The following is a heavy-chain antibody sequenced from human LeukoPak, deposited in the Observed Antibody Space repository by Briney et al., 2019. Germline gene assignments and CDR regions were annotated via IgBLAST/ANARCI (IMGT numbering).Heavy chain of an antibody. J-gene: IGHJ4*02. CDR1: ASCIGTLH. V-gene: IGHV4-4*07. CDR2: IYSSGST. Sequence: SFTCAGSASCIGTLHWTWFAQSAGKTLEWIGLIYSSGSTLLNPSLKTRVAMSLDLTKNQLSLRLTSLTAADKAMDYCARKAGDYWGQ. CDR3: ARKAGDY.